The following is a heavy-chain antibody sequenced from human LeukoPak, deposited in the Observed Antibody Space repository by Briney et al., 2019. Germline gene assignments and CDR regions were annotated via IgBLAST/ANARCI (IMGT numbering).Heavy chain of an antibody. J-gene: IGHJ1*01. CDR1: GVTLCTYE. CDR3: ADYADYV. V-gene: IGHV3-48*03. CDR2: ISSSGSVT. Sequence: GGSLRHSCAACGVTLCTYEAIWVRQAPGKGLEGVSYISSSGSVTYYADSVRGRFSIYRDNANNSLYIRMNSLRTDVTAVYYCADYADYVWGQGTLVTVSS. D-gene: IGHD4-17*01.